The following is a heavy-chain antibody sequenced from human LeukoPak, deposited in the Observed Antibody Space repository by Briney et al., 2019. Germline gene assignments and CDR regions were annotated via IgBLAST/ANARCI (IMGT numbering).Heavy chain of an antibody. CDR1: GYSFTGHY. J-gene: IGHJ6*03. CDR2: INCNSGAT. D-gene: IGHD2-2*01. V-gene: IGHV1-2*02. Sequence: ASVKVSCKASGYSFTGHYMHWVRQAPGQGLEWMGWINCNSGATNYAQKSQGRVTMTRDTSISTAYMELSGLRSDDTAVYYCARGEGCSTTTCYYYYYMDVWGKGTTVTVTS. CDR3: ARGEGCSTTTCYYYYYMDV.